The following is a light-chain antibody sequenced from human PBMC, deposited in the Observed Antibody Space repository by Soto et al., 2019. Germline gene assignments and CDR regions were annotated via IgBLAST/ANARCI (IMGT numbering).Light chain of an antibody. Sequence: EIVLTQSPGTLSLSPGEKATFSCRASQGVSSSYLAWYQQKPGQAPRLLIYAVSSRATGIPDRFSGSGSGADFTLSINRLEPEDVGVYYCQQYGLSPQTFGRGTKLEIK. CDR1: QGVSSSY. CDR2: AVS. CDR3: QQYGLSPQT. V-gene: IGKV3-20*01. J-gene: IGKJ2*01.